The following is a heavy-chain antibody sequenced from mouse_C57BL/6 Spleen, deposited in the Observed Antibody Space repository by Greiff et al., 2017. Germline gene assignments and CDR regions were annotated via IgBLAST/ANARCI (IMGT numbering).Heavy chain of an antibody. CDR1: GFSLTSYG. J-gene: IGHJ1*03. V-gene: IGHV2-9*01. Sequence: VQLQQSGPGLVAPSQSLSITCTVSGFSLTSYGVDWVRQPPGKGLEWLGVIWGCGSTNYNSELMSRLSISKNEAKSPGFVKMNSLQTDDTAMYDCAKGHNSNVWYFDVWGTGTTVTVSA. D-gene: IGHD2-5*01. CDR3: AKGHNSNVWYFDV. CDR2: IWGCGST.